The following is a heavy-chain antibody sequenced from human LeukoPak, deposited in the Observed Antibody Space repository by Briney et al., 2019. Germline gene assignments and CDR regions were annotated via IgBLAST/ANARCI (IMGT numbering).Heavy chain of an antibody. CDR2: IYHSGST. J-gene: IGHJ4*02. V-gene: IGHV4-38-2*01. D-gene: IGHD3-16*01. CDR1: GYSISSGYY. CDR3: ARFGDWRSALDY. Sequence: PSETLSLTCAVSGYSISSGYYWGWIRQPPGKGLEWIGSIYHSGSTYYNPSLKSRVTISVDTSKNQFSLKLSSVTAADTAVYYCARFGDWRSALDYWGQGTLVTVSS.